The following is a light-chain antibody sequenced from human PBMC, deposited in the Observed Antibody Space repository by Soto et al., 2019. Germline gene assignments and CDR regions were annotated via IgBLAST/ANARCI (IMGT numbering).Light chain of an antibody. CDR3: QQYNVWPLT. Sequence: EIVMTQSPATLSVSPGERATLSCRASQSVSSNLAWYQQKPGQTPNLLIYVASTRATGIPARFSGSGSETKFTLTISSLQSKDFAVYYCQQYNVWPLTFGGGTKVEFK. V-gene: IGKV3-15*01. J-gene: IGKJ4*01. CDR2: VAS. CDR1: QSVSSN.